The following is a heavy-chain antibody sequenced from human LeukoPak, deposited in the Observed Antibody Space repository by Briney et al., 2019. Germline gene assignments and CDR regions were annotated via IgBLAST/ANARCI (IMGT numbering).Heavy chain of an antibody. J-gene: IGHJ5*02. CDR3: AKSPYCGGDCYPPENWFDP. D-gene: IGHD2-21*02. CDR1: GFTFSSYA. CDR2: ISGSGGST. Sequence: PGGSLRLSCAASGFTFSSYAMSWVRQAPGKGLEWVSAISGSGGSTYYADSVKGRSTISRDNSKNTLYLQMNSLRAEDTAVYYCAKSPYCGGDCYPPENWFDPWGQGTLVTVSS. V-gene: IGHV3-23*01.